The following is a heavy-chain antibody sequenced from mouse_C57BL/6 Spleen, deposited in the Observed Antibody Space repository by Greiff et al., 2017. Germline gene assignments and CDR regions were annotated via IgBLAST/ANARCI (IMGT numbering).Heavy chain of an antibody. CDR2: IDPSVSET. D-gene: IGHD2-5*01. Sequence: QVQLQQPGAELVRPGSSVKLSCKASGYTFTSYWMHWVKQRPIQGIEWIGNIDPSVSETHYNQKFKDKATLTGDKSASTAYMQLSSRTSEDSAVYSCARGDYSNPYAIYYWGQGTSVTVSS. CDR3: ARGDYSNPYAIYY. J-gene: IGHJ4*01. V-gene: IGHV1-52*01. CDR1: GYTFTSYW.